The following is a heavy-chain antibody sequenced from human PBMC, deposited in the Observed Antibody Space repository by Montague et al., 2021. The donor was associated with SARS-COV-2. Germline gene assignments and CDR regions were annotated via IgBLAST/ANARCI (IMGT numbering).Heavy chain of an antibody. D-gene: IGHD1-26*01. CDR2: IYYCGST. CDR1: GGSISSGGYY. Sequence: TLSLTCTVSGGSISSGGYYWSWIRQPPGKGLERIGYIYYCGSTYYNPSLKSRVTISVDTSKNPFSMQLSSVTAADTAVYYCARDTRIVGATTRLAYWGQGTLVTVSS. V-gene: IGHV4-31*03. J-gene: IGHJ4*02. CDR3: ARDTRIVGATTRLAY.